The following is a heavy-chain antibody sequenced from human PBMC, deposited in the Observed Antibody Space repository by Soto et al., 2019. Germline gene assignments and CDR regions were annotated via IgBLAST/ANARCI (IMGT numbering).Heavy chain of an antibody. Sequence: VASVKVSCKASGCTFTAYSMLWVRQAPGQGREGVGWFNPNSGDTIYAQKFQGRVTLTRDTSIGTAYIELYSLTSDDTAAYYCAKEASAVYSLDYWGQGTTVTVSS. J-gene: IGHJ4*02. D-gene: IGHD6-19*01. CDR3: AKEASAVYSLDY. CDR2: FNPNSGDT. CDR1: GCTFTAYS. V-gene: IGHV1-2*02.